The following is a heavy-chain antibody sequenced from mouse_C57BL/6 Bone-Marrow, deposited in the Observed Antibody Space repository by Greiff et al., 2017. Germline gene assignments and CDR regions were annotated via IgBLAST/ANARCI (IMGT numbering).Heavy chain of an antibody. CDR2: IYPGDGDT. J-gene: IGHJ3*01. Sequence: QVQLQQSGAQLVKPGASVKISCKASGYAFSSYWMNLVKQRPGKGLEWIGQIYPGDGDTNYNGQFKGKATLTADKSSSTACMQISSLTSEDAAVYFCAGSSYGFAYWGQGTLVTVSA. V-gene: IGHV1-80*01. CDR1: GYAFSSYW. D-gene: IGHD1-1*01. CDR3: AGSSYGFAY.